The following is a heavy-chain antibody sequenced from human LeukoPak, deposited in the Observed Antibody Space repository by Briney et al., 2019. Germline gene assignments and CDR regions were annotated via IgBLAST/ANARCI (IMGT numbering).Heavy chain of an antibody. Sequence: ASVKVSCKVSGYTLTELSMHWVRQAPGKGLEWMGGFDPEDGVTIYAQKFQGRVTMTEDTSTDTAYMELSSLRSEDTAVYYCASLTSYYYDSSRGVNAFDIWGQGTMVAVSS. CDR1: GYTLTELS. V-gene: IGHV1-24*01. D-gene: IGHD3-22*01. CDR2: FDPEDGVT. CDR3: ASLTSYYYDSSRGVNAFDI. J-gene: IGHJ3*02.